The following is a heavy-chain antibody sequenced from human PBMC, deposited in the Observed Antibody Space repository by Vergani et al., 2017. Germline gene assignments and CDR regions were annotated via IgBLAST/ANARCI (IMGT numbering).Heavy chain of an antibody. Sequence: QVQLVQSGAEVKKPGSSVKVSCKASGGTFSSYAISWVRQAPGQGLEWMGGIIPIFGTANYAQKFQGRVTITADESTSTAYMELSSLRSDDTAVYYCARGRPMVRGVTLDYWGQGTLVTVSS. V-gene: IGHV1-69*01. CDR2: IIPIFGTA. CDR3: ARGRPMVRGVTLDY. D-gene: IGHD3-10*01. J-gene: IGHJ4*02. CDR1: GGTFSSYA.